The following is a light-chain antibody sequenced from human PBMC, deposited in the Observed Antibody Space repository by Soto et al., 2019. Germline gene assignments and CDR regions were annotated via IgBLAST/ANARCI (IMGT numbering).Light chain of an antibody. CDR3: QQYDYWPRT. CDR2: GAS. J-gene: IGKJ1*01. Sequence: KLLTQSPGPLSLSPGDRATLSCRASQSVSSNLAWYQQKPGQAPRLLIYGASTRATGIPARFSGSGSGTEFTLTISSLQSEDFAVYYCQQYDYWPRTFGQGTKVDIK. V-gene: IGKV3-15*01. CDR1: QSVSSN.